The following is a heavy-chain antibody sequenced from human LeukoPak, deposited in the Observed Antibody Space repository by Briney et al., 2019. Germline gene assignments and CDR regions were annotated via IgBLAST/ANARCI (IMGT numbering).Heavy chain of an antibody. Sequence: GGSLRLSCAASGFTLISYRMNWVGPAPGKGLEWVSSISSSSSYIYYADSVKGRFTISRDNAKNSLYLQMNSLRAEDTAVYYCARSQKWLRLPYYGVDVWGQGTTVTVSS. CDR3: ARSQKWLRLPYYGVDV. V-gene: IGHV3-21*01. CDR2: ISSSSSYI. D-gene: IGHD5-12*01. CDR1: GFTLISYR. J-gene: IGHJ6*02.